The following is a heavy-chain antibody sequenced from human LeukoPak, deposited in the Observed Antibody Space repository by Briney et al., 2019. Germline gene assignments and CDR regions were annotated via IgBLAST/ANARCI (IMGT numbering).Heavy chain of an antibody. V-gene: IGHV1-2*02. D-gene: IGHD6-19*01. Sequence: ASVKVSCKASGYTFTSYYMHWVRQAPGQGLEWMGWINPNSGDTNYAQKFQGRVTVTRDTSISTAYMELSWLRSDDTAVYYCARVGSSGWYVHPTLDYWGQGTLVTVSS. J-gene: IGHJ4*02. CDR1: GYTFTSYY. CDR2: INPNSGDT. CDR3: ARVGSSGWYVHPTLDY.